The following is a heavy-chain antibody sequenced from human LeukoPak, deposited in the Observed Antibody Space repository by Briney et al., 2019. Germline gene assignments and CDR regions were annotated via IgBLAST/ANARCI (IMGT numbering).Heavy chain of an antibody. Sequence: PGGSLRLSCAASGFTVSYNYMSWVRQAPGKGLEWVSIVYRGGSTYYADSVKGRFTISRDNSKNTLYLEVNSLRAEDTAIYYCARGGYNTSYYFDCWGQGTLVTVSS. CDR3: ARGGYNTSYYFDC. D-gene: IGHD1-14*01. J-gene: IGHJ4*01. CDR2: VYRGGST. CDR1: GFTVSYNY. V-gene: IGHV3-53*01.